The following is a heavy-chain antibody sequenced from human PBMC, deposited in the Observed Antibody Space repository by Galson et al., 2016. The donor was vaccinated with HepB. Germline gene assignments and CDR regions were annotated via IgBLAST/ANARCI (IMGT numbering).Heavy chain of an antibody. J-gene: IGHJ5*02. CDR2: ISPGDSHT. CDR3: ARLTRVVTYNT. Sequence: QSGAEVKKPGESLKISCQGSGYSFIHYWIGRVRQKPGKVLEWMGIISPGDSHTRYTPSLQGQVTISADNSINTAYLQWNSLKASDTAIYYCARLTRVVTYNTWGQGTLVTVSS. D-gene: IGHD1-1*01. V-gene: IGHV5-51*01. CDR1: GYSFIHYW.